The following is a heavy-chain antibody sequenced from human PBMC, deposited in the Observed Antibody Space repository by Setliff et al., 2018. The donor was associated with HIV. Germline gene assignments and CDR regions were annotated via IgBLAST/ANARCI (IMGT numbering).Heavy chain of an antibody. CDR2: INHSGSA. CDR1: GGSFSGYS. Sequence: SETLSLTCAVYGGSFSGYSWGWIRQPPGKGLEWIGEINHSGSANYNPSLKSRVTISVDTSKRQFSLNLTSVTAADTAVYYCARGPPAEDYYYYMDVWDKGTTVTVSS. J-gene: IGHJ6*03. CDR3: ARGPPAEDYYYYMDV. V-gene: IGHV4-34*01.